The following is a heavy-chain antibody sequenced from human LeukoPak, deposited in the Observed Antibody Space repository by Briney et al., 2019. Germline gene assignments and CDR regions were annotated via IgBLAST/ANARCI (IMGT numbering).Heavy chain of an antibody. V-gene: IGHV3-23*01. D-gene: IGHD6-13*01. CDR3: ARDGYSNYWYLNL. CDR1: GFAFSSYA. J-gene: IGHJ4*02. CDR2: ISGTGGRT. Sequence: GGSLRLSCAPSGFAFSSYAMSWVRQAPGKGLGWGPPISGTGGRTYYADSVKGRFTISRDNTRNTLDLQMNSLRADDTAVYYCARDGYSNYWYLNLWGQGTLVTVSS.